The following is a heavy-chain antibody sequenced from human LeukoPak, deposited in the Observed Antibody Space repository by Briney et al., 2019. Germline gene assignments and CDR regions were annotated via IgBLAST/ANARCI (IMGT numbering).Heavy chain of an antibody. CDR3: ARGALSITMIVGY. J-gene: IGHJ4*02. V-gene: IGHV3-21*01. Sequence: GGSLTLSCAASGLTFSSYSMNWVRQAPGKGLEWVSSISSSSSYIYYADSVKGRFTISRDNAKNSLYLQMNSLRAEDTAVYYCARGALSITMIVGYWGQGTLVTVSS. CDR1: GLTFSSYS. D-gene: IGHD3-22*01. CDR2: ISSSSSYI.